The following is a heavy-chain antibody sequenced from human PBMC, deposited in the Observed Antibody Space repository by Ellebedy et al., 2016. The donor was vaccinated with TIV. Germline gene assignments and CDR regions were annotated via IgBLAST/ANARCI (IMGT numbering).Heavy chain of an antibody. CDR3: GGLRYDILSGYRFYYYGMDV. J-gene: IGHJ6*02. V-gene: IGHV5-10-1*01. CDR2: IDPSDSYT. CDR1: GYNFTSYW. Sequence: PGGSLRLSCKGFGYNFTSYWIGWVRQKPGKGLEWMGRIDPSDSYTKYSPSFQGHVTISSNKSVSTAYLQWTSLKASDTAVYYCGGLRYDILSGYRFYYYGMDVWGQGTTVTVSS. D-gene: IGHD3-9*01.